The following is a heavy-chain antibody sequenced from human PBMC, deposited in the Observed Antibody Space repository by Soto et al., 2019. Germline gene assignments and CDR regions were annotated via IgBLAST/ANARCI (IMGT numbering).Heavy chain of an antibody. V-gene: IGHV3-30*03. D-gene: IGHD2-2*01. CDR2: ISYDGSNK. CDR3: ARDPQSHVMVPAASFFDY. CDR1: GFTFSSYG. J-gene: IGHJ4*02. Sequence: PGGSLRLSCAASGFTFSSYGMHWVRQAPGKGLEWVAVISYDGSNKYYADSVKGRFTISRDNSKNTLYLQMNSLRAEDTAVYYCARDPQSHVMVPAASFFDYWGQGTLVTVSS.